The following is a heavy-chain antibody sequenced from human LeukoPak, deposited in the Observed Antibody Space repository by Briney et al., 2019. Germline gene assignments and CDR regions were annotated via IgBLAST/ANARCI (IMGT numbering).Heavy chain of an antibody. CDR3: ARDYSRYSSDD. D-gene: IGHD6-19*01. CDR2: ISSSGSTI. J-gene: IGHJ4*02. V-gene: IGHV3-48*04. CDR1: GFTFSSSA. Sequence: GGSLRLSCAASGFTFSSSAMSWVRQAPGKGLEWVSYISSSGSTIYYADSVKGRFTISRDNAKNSLYLQMNSLRAEDTAVYYCARDYSRYSSDDWGQGTLVTVSS.